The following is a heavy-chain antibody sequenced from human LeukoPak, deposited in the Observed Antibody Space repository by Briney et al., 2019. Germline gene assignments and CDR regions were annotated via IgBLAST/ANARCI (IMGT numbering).Heavy chain of an antibody. J-gene: IGHJ4*02. CDR3: AMKKYSIAVAGKWFDY. V-gene: IGHV3-74*01. Sequence: PGGSLRLSCAASGFIFSSYWMHWVRHAPGKGLAWVSRINTDGSSTSYADSVKGRFTISRDNAKNTLYLQMNSLRAEDTAMYYCAMKKYSIAVAGKWFDYWGQGTLVTVSS. CDR1: GFIFSSYW. D-gene: IGHD6-19*01. CDR2: INTDGSST.